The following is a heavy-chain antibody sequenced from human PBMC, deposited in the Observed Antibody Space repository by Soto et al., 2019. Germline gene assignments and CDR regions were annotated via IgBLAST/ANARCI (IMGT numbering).Heavy chain of an antibody. J-gene: IGHJ4*02. D-gene: IGHD6-25*01. CDR3: ARREAIAHRLFDY. V-gene: IGHV4-4*02. CDR2: IFHTGTT. CDR1: GDSFNTRTW. Sequence: SETLSLTCAVSGDSFNTRTWWSWVRQPPGKGLEWIGEIFHTGTTNYNPSLKSRVALSIDRSKNEFYLDLTSVTAADTAIYYCARREAIAHRLFDYWGQGTLVTVSS.